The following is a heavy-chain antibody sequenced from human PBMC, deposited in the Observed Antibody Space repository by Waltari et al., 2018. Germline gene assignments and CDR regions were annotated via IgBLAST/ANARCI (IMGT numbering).Heavy chain of an antibody. J-gene: IGHJ5*01. CDR3: ARAFGSGSYAWFDS. V-gene: IGHV4-39*01. CDR2: MYYRVSS. D-gene: IGHD3-10*01. Sequence: QLQLQESGPGLVKPSETLSLTCSVSGDSVTSGSYYWGWIRQPPRKRLEWIGIMYYRVSSYSNPSLKSRVTISVDTSKNQFSLKLSSVAAADTAVYYCARAFGSGSYAWFDSWGQGTLVTVSS. CDR1: GDSVTSGSYY.